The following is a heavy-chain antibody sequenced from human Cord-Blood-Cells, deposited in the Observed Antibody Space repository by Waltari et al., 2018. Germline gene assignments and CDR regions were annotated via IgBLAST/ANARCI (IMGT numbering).Heavy chain of an antibody. D-gene: IGHD6-13*01. Sequence: QVQLQQWGAGLLKPSETLSLTCAVYGGSFSGYYWSWIRQPPGKGLEWIGEINHSGSTNYNPSLKIRVTISVDTSKNQFSLKLSSVTAADTAVYYCARGLIAAAGSEVDYWGQGTLVTVSS. CDR1: GGSFSGYY. CDR2: INHSGST. CDR3: ARGLIAAAGSEVDY. J-gene: IGHJ4*02. V-gene: IGHV4-34*01.